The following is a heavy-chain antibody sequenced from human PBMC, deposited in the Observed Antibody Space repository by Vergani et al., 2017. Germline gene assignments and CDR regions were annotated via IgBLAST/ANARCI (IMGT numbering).Heavy chain of an antibody. CDR2: ISYDGSNK. Sequence: VQLVETGGGLIQPGGSLRLSCAASGFTVSSNYMSWVRQAPGKGLEWVAVISYDGSNKYYADSVKGRFTISRDNSKNTLYLQMNSLRAEDTAVYYCARGGGWGSYYNPFDYWGQGTLVTVSS. J-gene: IGHJ4*02. CDR1: GFTVSSNY. D-gene: IGHD3-10*01. CDR3: ARGGGWGSYYNPFDY. V-gene: IGHV3-30*03.